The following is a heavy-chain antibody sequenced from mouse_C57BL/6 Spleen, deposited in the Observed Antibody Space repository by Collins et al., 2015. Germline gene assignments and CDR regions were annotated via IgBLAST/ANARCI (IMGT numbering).Heavy chain of an antibody. CDR1: GYTFTSYW. V-gene: IGHV1-55*01. CDR2: IYPGSGRT. J-gene: IGHJ3*01. D-gene: IGHD1-1*01. Sequence: QAQLQQPGAEVVKPGASVKMSCKASGYTFTSYWISWVKQRPGQGLEWIGDIYPGSGRTNYNERFKSRATLTVDTSSSTAYMQLSSLTSEDSAVYYCSRGDYGSDYGFAYWGQGTLVTVSA. CDR3: SRGDYGSDYGFAY.